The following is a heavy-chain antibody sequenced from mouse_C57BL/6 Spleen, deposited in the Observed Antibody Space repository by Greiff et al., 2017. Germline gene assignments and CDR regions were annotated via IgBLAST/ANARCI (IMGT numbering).Heavy chain of an antibody. V-gene: IGHV1-69*01. CDR2: IDPSDSYT. CDR1: GYTFTSYW. Sequence: QVQLQQPGAELVMPGASVKLSCKASGYTFTSYWMHWVKQRPGQGLEWIGEIDPSDSYTNYNQKFKGKSTLTVDKASSTAYMQLSSLTSEDSAVYYCARGYGYHFDYWGQGTTLTVSS. J-gene: IGHJ2*01. D-gene: IGHD2-2*01. CDR3: ARGYGYHFDY.